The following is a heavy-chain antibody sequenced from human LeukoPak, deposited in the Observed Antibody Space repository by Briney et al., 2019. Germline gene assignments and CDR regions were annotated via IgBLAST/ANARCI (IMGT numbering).Heavy chain of an antibody. V-gene: IGHV5-10-1*01. D-gene: IGHD6-19*01. J-gene: IGHJ4*02. Sequence: GESLKISCKGSGHSFTSYWISWVRQMPGEGLEWMGRIDPSDSYTNYSPSFQGHVTISADKSISTAYLQWSSLKASDTAMYYCARYSSGRAPFDYWGQGTLVTVSS. CDR3: ARYSSGRAPFDY. CDR1: GHSFTSYW. CDR2: IDPSDSYT.